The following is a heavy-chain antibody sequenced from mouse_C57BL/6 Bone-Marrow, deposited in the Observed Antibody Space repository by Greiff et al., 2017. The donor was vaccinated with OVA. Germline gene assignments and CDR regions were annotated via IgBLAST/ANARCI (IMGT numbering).Heavy chain of an antibody. CDR2: ISDGGSYT. J-gene: IGHJ3*01. CDR3: ARPRFAY. Sequence: EVQRVESGGGLVKPGGSLKLSCAASGFTFSSYAMSWVRQTPEKRLEWVATISDGGSYTYYPDNVKGRFTISRDNAKNNLYLQMSHLKSEDTAMYYCARPRFAYWGQGTLVTVSA. CDR1: GFTFSSYA. V-gene: IGHV5-4*01.